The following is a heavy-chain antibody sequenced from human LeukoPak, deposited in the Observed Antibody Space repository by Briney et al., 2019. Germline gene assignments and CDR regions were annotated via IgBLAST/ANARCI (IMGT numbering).Heavy chain of an antibody. D-gene: IGHD5-24*01. J-gene: IGHJ4*02. V-gene: IGHV4-59*12. Sequence: SSETLSLTCTVSGGSISSYYWSWIRQPPGKGLEWIGSIYYSGSTYYNPSLKSRVTISVDTSKNQFSLKLSSVTAADTAVYYCARDSTRGDGYNYGDYFDYWGQGTLVTVSS. CDR1: GGSISSYY. CDR3: ARDSTRGDGYNYGDYFDY. CDR2: IYYSGST.